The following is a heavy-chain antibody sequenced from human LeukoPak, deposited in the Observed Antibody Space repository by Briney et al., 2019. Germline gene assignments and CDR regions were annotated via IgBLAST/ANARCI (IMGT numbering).Heavy chain of an antibody. D-gene: IGHD2-2*01. Sequence: PSETLSLTCTVSGGSISSYYWSWIRQPAGKGLEWIGRIYTSGSTNYNPSLKSRVTMSVDTSKNQFSLKLSSVTAADTAVYYCARDAIGYCSSTSCSRNWFDPWGQGTLVTVSS. J-gene: IGHJ5*02. CDR2: IYTSGST. CDR3: ARDAIGYCSSTSCSRNWFDP. V-gene: IGHV4-4*07. CDR1: GGSISSYY.